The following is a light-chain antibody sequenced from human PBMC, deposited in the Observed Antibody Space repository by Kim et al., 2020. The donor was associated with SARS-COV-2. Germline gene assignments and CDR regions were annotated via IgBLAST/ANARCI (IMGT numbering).Light chain of an antibody. CDR3: ASWDGSLNGWV. J-gene: IGLJ3*02. CDR1: SSNIGSST. Sequence: QSVLTQPPSASGTPGQGVIISCTGSSSNIGSSTVSWYQQLPGTVPKLLISTNNQRPSGVPDRFSGSKSGTSASLAISGLQTEDEADYYCASWDGSLNGWVFGGGTKLTVL. V-gene: IGLV1-44*01. CDR2: TNN.